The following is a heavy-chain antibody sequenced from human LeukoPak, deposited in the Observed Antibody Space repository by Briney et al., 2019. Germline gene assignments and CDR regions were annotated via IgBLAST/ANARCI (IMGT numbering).Heavy chain of an antibody. CDR1: GFTLSSYW. Sequence: GGSLRLSCAASGFTLSSYWMSWVRQAPGKGLEWVASIKQDGSEEYYVDSVKGRFTISRDNAKNSLYLQMNSLRAEDTAVYYCARDLSTVGDWGQGTLVTVSS. D-gene: IGHD1-26*01. J-gene: IGHJ4*02. CDR2: IKQDGSEE. CDR3: ARDLSTVGD. V-gene: IGHV3-7*04.